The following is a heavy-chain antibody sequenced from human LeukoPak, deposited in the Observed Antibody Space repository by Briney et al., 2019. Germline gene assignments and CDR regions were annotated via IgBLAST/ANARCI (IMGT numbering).Heavy chain of an antibody. V-gene: IGHV3-30*02. Sequence: GGSLRLSCAASGFTFSSYGMHWVRQAPGKGLEWVAFIRNDGSNKYYADSVKGRFTISRDNSKNTLYLQMNSLRAEDTAVYYCASHYGENYYFDYWGQGTLVTVSS. CDR1: GFTFSSYG. D-gene: IGHD4-17*01. J-gene: IGHJ4*02. CDR2: IRNDGSNK. CDR3: ASHYGENYYFDY.